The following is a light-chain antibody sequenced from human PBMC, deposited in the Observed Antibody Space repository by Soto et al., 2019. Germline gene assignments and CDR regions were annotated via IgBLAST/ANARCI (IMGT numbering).Light chain of an antibody. CDR2: DVI. CDR1: SSDFDGFTK. V-gene: IGLV2-14*03. CDR3: SFFTSSFIYV. Sequence: QSVLTQPASVSGSPGQSIAISCTGTSSDFDGFTKVSWYQHHPDKAPKLMMYDVINLPSGVSDRFSGSKSGNTASLTISGLQAEDEAVYYCSFFTSSFIYVFGRGTKATVL. J-gene: IGLJ1*01.